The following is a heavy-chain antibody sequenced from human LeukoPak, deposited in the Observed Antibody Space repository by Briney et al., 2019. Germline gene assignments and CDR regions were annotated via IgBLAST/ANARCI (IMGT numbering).Heavy chain of an antibody. CDR2: IYYSGST. D-gene: IGHD3-3*01. CDR3: ARARGVVEFDY. CDR1: GGSINSHY. J-gene: IGHJ4*02. V-gene: IGHV4-59*11. Sequence: SETLSLTCTVSGGSINSHYWSWIRQPPGKGLEWIGYIYYSGSTNYNPSLKSRVTISVDTSKNQFSLKLSSVTAADTAVYYCARARGVVEFDYWGQGTLVTVSS.